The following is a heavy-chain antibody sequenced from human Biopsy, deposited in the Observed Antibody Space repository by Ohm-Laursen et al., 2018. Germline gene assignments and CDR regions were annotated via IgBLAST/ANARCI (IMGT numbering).Heavy chain of an antibody. J-gene: IGHJ6*02. CDR3: ARATNSTGWPYYYFYGMDV. CDR1: GGSISSDY. CDR2: IYYSGST. Sequence: SDTLSFTCTVSGGSISSDYWSRIWQTPGQGLEWIGYIYYSGSTNYNPSLKSRVTISVDTSKNQFSQRLNSVTAADTAVYYCARATNSTGWPYYYFYGMDVWGQGTTVTVSS. V-gene: IGHV4-59*07. D-gene: IGHD2/OR15-2a*01.